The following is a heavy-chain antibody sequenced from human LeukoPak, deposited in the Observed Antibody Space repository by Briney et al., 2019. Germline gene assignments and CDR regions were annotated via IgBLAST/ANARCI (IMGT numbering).Heavy chain of an antibody. D-gene: IGHD3-22*01. Sequence: SETLSLTCTVSGGSISSGGYYWSWIRQPPGKGLEWIGYIYHSGSTYYNPSLKSRVTISVDRSKNQFSLKLSSVTAADTAVYYCAREHSSGYYYDYWGQGTLVTVSS. CDR2: IYHSGST. CDR1: GGSISSGGYY. V-gene: IGHV4-30-2*01. CDR3: AREHSSGYYYDY. J-gene: IGHJ4*02.